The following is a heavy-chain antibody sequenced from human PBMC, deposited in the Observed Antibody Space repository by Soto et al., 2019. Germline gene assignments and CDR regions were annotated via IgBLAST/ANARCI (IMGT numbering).Heavy chain of an antibody. Sequence: PSETLSLTCAVSGGSFSGYYWSWIRQRPGKGLEWIGEIRHSGSTNYNPSLKSRVTISGDTCNNQFSLKRSSVTAADTAVYYCAARGSLSSSSGTDDYWGPGILVTVSS. CDR3: AARGSLSSSSGTDDY. J-gene: IGHJ4*02. D-gene: IGHD6-13*01. CDR1: GGSFSGYY. CDR2: IRHSGST. V-gene: IGHV4-34*01.